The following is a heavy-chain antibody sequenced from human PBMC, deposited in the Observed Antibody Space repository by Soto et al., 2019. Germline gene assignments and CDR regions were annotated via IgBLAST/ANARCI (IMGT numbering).Heavy chain of an antibody. CDR2: VTPSGDNT. CDR1: EFTFGSYA. V-gene: IGHV3-23*01. CDR3: AKSGSHSYFDY. D-gene: IGHD3-10*01. J-gene: IGHJ4*02. Sequence: PGESLKISCAASEFTFGSYAMTWVRQAPGKGLEWVSSVTPSGDNTYHADSVKGRFTISRGNSKNTLYLQMNSLRAEDTAIYYCAKSGSHSYFDYWGQGTLVTVS.